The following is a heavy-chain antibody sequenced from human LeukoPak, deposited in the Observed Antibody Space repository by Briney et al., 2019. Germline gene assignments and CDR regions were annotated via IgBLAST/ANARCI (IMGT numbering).Heavy chain of an antibody. Sequence: GGSLRLSCAASGFTFSSYAMHWVRQAPGKGLEWVAVTSYDGSNKYYADSVKGRFTISRDNSKNTLYLQMNSLRAEDTAVYYCARDFGGAIAVAGTGTFDYWGQGTLVTVSS. CDR3: ARDFGGAIAVAGTGTFDY. CDR1: GFTFSSYA. V-gene: IGHV3-30-3*01. J-gene: IGHJ4*02. D-gene: IGHD6-19*01. CDR2: TSYDGSNK.